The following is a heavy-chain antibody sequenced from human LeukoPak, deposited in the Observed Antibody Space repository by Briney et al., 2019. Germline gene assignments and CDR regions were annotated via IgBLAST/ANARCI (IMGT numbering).Heavy chain of an antibody. CDR3: ARLPYCSSTSCPIRGAFDI. Sequence: SETLSLTCTVSGGSISSYYWSWIRQPPGKGLEWIGYIYYSGSTNYNPSLKSRVTISVDTSKNQFSLKLSSVTAADTAVYYCARLPYCSSTSCPIRGAFDIWGQGTMVTVSS. J-gene: IGHJ3*02. D-gene: IGHD2-2*01. CDR1: GGSISSYY. CDR2: IYYSGST. V-gene: IGHV4-59*08.